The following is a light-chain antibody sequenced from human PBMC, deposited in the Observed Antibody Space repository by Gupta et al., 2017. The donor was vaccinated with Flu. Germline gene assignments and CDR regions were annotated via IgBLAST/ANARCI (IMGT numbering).Light chain of an antibody. V-gene: IGLV3-1*01. CDR2: QSN. Sequence: KQPPSVSVSAGQTASIDCSGDDLDKKHICWYQQKLGQSPVLVISQSNERQSGFPERFSASASAMTATLTITETQAVDEADYFCQAWGDDSFIFGGGT. CDR3: QAWGDDSFI. J-gene: IGLJ2*01. CDR1: DLDKKH.